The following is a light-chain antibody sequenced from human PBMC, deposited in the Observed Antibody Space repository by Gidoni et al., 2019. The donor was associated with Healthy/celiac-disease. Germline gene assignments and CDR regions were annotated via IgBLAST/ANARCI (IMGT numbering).Light chain of an antibody. CDR3: GTWDSSLSAGV. CDR2: ENN. Sequence: QSVLTQPPSVSAAPGQKVTISCSGSSSNIGNNYVSWYQQLPGTAPKLLIYENNKRPSGIPDRFSGSMSGTSATLGITGLQTGDEADYYCGTWDSSLSAGVFGGGTKLTVL. CDR1: SSNIGNNY. J-gene: IGLJ3*02. V-gene: IGLV1-51*02.